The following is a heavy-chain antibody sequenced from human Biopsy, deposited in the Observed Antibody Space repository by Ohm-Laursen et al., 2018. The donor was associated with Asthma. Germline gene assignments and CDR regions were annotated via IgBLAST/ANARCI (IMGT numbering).Heavy chain of an antibody. CDR2: ISYDGSNK. CDR1: GFTFSSYC. D-gene: IGHD3-3*01. V-gene: IGHV3-30*03. J-gene: IGHJ4*02. Sequence: SLRLSCAASGFTFSSYCMPWVRQAPGKGLEGVAVISYDGSNKYYADSVKGRFTISRDNSKNTMYLQMNSLRAEDTAVYYCASQSSGPDFWSGYYYFDYWGQGTLVTVSS. CDR3: ASQSSGPDFWSGYYYFDY.